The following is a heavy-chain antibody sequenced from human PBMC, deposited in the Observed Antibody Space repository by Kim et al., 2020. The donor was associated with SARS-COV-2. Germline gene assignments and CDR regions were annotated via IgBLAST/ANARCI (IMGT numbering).Heavy chain of an antibody. CDR2: IKKDGSEK. Sequence: GGSLRLSCAASGFTFSSYWMSWVRQAPGKGLEWVANIKKDGSEKYSVDSVKGRFTIARDNAKNCLSLKMNSVSAEDTAVYYCARVRVDFPTSGMDVWGQGTTVTVSS. D-gene: IGHD3-3*01. CDR1: GFTFSSYW. V-gene: IGHV3-7*03. CDR3: ARVRVDFPTSGMDV. J-gene: IGHJ6*02.